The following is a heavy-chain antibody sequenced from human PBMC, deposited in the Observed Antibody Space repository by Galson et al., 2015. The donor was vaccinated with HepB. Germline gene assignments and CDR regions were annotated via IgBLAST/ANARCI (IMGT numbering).Heavy chain of an antibody. CDR2: INPSGGST. Sequence: SVKVSCKASGYTFTSYYMHWVRQAPGQGLEWMGIINPSGGSTSYAQKFQGRVTMTRDTSTSTVYMELSSLRSEDTAVYYCATAHYGSGSVYQLPYYYGMDVWGQGTTVTVSS. D-gene: IGHD3-10*01. J-gene: IGHJ6*02. V-gene: IGHV1-46*03. CDR3: ATAHYGSGSVYQLPYYYGMDV. CDR1: GYTFTSYY.